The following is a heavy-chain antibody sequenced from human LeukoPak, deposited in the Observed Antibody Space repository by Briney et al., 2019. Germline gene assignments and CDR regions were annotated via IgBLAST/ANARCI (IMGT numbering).Heavy chain of an antibody. CDR1: GFTFSSYW. V-gene: IGHV3-74*01. Sequence: GGSLRLSCAASGFTFSSYWMHWVRQAPGKGLVWVSRISGDGSTTSYADSVKGRFTISRDNAKNTLYLQMNSLRVEDTAVYYRVDYGERWGQGSLVTVSS. D-gene: IGHD4-17*01. CDR2: ISGDGSTT. CDR3: VDYGER. J-gene: IGHJ4*02.